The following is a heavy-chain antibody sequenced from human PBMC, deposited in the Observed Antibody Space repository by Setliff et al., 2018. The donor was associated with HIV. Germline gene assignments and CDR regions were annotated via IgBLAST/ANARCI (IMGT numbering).Heavy chain of an antibody. J-gene: IGHJ6*03. CDR2: IYHSGTT. CDR1: GYSISSGSY. V-gene: IGHV4-38-2*01. Sequence: LSLTCAVSGYSISSGSYWAWIRQPPGKGLEWIGSIYHSGTTYYNPSLKSRVTISVDTSRNQFSLKLSSVTAADTAVYYCARVSITYWYSIPRDYYYYMDVWGEGTTVTVSS. CDR3: ARVSITYWYSIPRDYYYYMDV. D-gene: IGHD2-8*02.